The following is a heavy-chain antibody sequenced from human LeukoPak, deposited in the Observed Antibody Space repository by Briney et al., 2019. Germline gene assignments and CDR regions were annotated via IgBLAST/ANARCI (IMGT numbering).Heavy chain of an antibody. Sequence: SETLSLTCTVSGDSVSSSNYYWVWIRQPPGKGLEWLGSFYPGGRPYYNPSLESRVTVAIDTSKNHFSLKLTSVTAADTAVYFCAKRGLTAAAVWGQGTLVTVSS. D-gene: IGHD6-13*01. V-gene: IGHV4-39*02. J-gene: IGHJ4*02. CDR2: FYPGGRP. CDR1: GDSVSSSNYY. CDR3: AKRGLTAAAV.